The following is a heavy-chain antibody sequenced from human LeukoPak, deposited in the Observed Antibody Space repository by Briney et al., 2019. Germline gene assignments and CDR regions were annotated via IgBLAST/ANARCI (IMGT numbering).Heavy chain of an antibody. CDR3: ARILVGATSDY. V-gene: IGHV4-4*02. CDR2: IAHDGTR. CDR1: GGSIDMTNY. Sequence: SGTLSLTCGVSGGSIDMTNYWSWVRQAPGKGLEWIGEIAHDGTRNYNASLRSRVAMSLDRANNRFSLRLASVTAADTAVYYCARILVGATSDYWGQGTLVTVSS. D-gene: IGHD1-26*01. J-gene: IGHJ4*02.